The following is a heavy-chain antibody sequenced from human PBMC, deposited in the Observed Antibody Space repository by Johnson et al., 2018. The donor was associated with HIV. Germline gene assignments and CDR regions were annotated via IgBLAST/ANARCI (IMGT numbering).Heavy chain of an antibody. CDR3: AKARGTAPRGSSVFDI. V-gene: IGHV3-30*02. Sequence: QVQLVESGGGVVQPGRSLRLSCAASGFTFSYYTVYWVRQAPGKGLEWVAFIRYDGSNKYYADSVKGRFTISRDNSKNTLYLQMNSLRAEDTAVYYCAKARGTAPRGSSVFDIWGQGTMVTVSS. J-gene: IGHJ3*02. CDR1: GFTFSYYT. D-gene: IGHD5-18*01. CDR2: IRYDGSNK.